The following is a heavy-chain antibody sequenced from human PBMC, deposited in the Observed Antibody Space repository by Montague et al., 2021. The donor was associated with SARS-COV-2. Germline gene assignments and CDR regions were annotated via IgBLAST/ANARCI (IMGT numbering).Heavy chain of an antibody. Sequence: SETRSLTCTVSGXSISSSSYYWGWIRQPPGKGLEWIGSIYYSGSTYYNPSLKSRVTISVDTSKNQFSLKLSSVTAADTAVYYCARLPDLLLWFGEALDYWGQGTLVTVSS. D-gene: IGHD3-10*01. CDR1: GXSISSSSYY. V-gene: IGHV4-39*01. J-gene: IGHJ4*02. CDR3: ARLPDLLLWFGEALDY. CDR2: IYYSGST.